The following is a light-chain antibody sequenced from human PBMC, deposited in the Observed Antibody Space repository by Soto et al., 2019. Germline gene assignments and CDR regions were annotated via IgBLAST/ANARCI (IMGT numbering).Light chain of an antibody. CDR1: SGDIGSYNR. Sequence: QSVLTQPASVSGSPGQPIPISCTGTSGDIGSYNRVSCYQQHPGKAPKLIIYEVTDRPSGVSNRFSASKSGNTAPLPTPGLQAEDEAAYYCSSYTNISTRACVFGTGTKGTV. CDR2: EVT. CDR3: SSYTNISTRACV. V-gene: IGLV2-14*01. J-gene: IGLJ1*01.